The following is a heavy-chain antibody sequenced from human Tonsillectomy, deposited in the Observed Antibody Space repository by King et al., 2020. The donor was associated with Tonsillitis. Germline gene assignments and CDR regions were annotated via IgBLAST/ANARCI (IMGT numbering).Heavy chain of an antibody. CDR1: GFAFSSHD. CDR3: AKEAPVTADGVVSEYFEH. CDR2: IYSGGTTA. V-gene: IGHV3-23*03. Sequence: VQLVESGGGLVQPGGSLRLSCSASGFAFSSHDMSWVRQAPGKGLEWISVIYSGGTTAYYADSVKGRFTISRDNSEDTLYLHMNNLRAEDTGVYYCAKEAPVTADGVVSEYFEHWGQGTPVTVSA. D-gene: IGHD6-13*01. J-gene: IGHJ1*01.